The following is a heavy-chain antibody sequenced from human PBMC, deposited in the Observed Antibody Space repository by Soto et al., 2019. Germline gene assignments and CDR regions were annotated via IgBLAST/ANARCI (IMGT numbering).Heavy chain of an antibody. V-gene: IGHV1-46*01. Sequence: GASVKVSCKASGYTFTNYYMHWVRQAPGQGLEWMGIINPSGGSTSYAQKFQGRVTMTRDTSTSTVYMELSSLRSEDTAVYYCAASRYGTNFDYWGQGTLVTVSS. CDR1: GYTFTNYY. J-gene: IGHJ4*02. CDR3: AASRYGTNFDY. D-gene: IGHD1-20*01. CDR2: INPSGGST.